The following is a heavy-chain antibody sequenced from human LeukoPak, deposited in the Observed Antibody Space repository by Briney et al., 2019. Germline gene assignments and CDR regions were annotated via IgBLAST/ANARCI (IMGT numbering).Heavy chain of an antibody. Sequence: GGSLRLSCAASGFNYSSYTMNWVRQAPGKGLEWVSAISGSGGSTYYADSVKGRFTISRDNSKNTLYLQMNSLRAEDTAVYYCAARWHSYYFDYWGQGTLVTVSS. CDR2: ISGSGGST. V-gene: IGHV3-23*01. CDR3: AARWHSYYFDY. J-gene: IGHJ4*02. CDR1: GFNYSSYT. D-gene: IGHD5-24*01.